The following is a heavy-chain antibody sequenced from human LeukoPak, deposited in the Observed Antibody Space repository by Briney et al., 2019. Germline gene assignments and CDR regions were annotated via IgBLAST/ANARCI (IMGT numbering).Heavy chain of an antibody. J-gene: IGHJ2*01. CDR2: IIPIFGTA. CDR1: GGTFSSYA. V-gene: IGHV1-69*05. CDR3: ARDRLRIAAAGTGGWYFDL. Sequence: GSSVKVSRKASGGTFSSYAISWVRQAPGQGLEWMGGIIPIFGTANYAQKFQGRVTMTRDMSTSTVYMELSSLRSEDTAVYYCARDRLRIAAAGTGGWYFDLWGRGTLVTVSS. D-gene: IGHD6-13*01.